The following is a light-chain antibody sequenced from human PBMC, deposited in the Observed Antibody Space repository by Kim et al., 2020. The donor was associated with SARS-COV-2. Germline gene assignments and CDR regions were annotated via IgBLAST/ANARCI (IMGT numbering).Light chain of an antibody. CDR3: LQYGSSPPIT. CDR2: GAS. V-gene: IGKV3-20*01. J-gene: IGKJ5*01. Sequence: EIVLTQSPGTLSVSPGERVTLSCRASQSVSSIFLAWYQQKPGQAPRLLIYGASSRATGIPDRFSGSGSGTDFTLTISRLEPEDFAVYHCLQYGSSPPITFGQGTRLEIK. CDR1: QSVSSIF.